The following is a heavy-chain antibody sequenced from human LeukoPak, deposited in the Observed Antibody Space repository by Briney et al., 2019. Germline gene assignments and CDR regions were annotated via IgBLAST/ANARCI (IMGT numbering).Heavy chain of an antibody. CDR1: GFTFSSYN. J-gene: IGHJ3*02. V-gene: IGHV3-21*01. CDR2: ISSTSSYI. Sequence: PGGSLRLSCAASGFTFSSYNMNWVRQAPGKGLEWVSSISSTSSYIYYADSVKGRFTISRDNAKNSLYLQMNSLRAEDTAVYYCARSNGWHGGLDAFDIWGQGTMVTVSS. D-gene: IGHD6-19*01. CDR3: ARSNGWHGGLDAFDI.